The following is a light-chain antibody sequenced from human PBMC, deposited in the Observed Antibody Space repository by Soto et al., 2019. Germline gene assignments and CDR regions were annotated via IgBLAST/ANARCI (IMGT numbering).Light chain of an antibody. CDR3: QQSNNWPPIT. CDR1: QSVSRN. CDR2: GAS. V-gene: IGKV3-15*01. Sequence: EVVMTQSPATLSVSPGERATLSCRASQSVSRNLAWYQQKPGQAPRLLIYGASTRATGIPARFSGSGSGTEFTLTIRSLQSEDFAVYYCQQSNNWPPITFGQGTRLEIK. J-gene: IGKJ5*01.